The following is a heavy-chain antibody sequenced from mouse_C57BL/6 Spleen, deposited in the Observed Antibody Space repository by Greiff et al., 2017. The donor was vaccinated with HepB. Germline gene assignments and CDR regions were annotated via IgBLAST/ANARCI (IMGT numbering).Heavy chain of an antibody. CDR2: INPNNGGT. D-gene: IGHD2-1*01. CDR3: AREYYGNYLAWFAY. J-gene: IGHJ3*01. CDR1: GYTFTDYY. Sequence: EVQLQQSGPELVKPGASVKISCKASGYTFTDYYMNWVKQSHGKSLEWIGDINPNNGGTSYNQKFKGKATLTVDKSSSTAYMELRSLTSEDSAVYYCAREYYGNYLAWFAYWGQGTLVTVSA. V-gene: IGHV1-26*01.